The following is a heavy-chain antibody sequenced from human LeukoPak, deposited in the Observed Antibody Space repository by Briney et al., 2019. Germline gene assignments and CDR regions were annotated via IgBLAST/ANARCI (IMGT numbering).Heavy chain of an antibody. CDR1: GFTFSSYS. CDR2: ISSSSSTI. CDR3: AKWGWGFANDLPI. Sequence: GGSLRLSCAASGFTFSSYSMNWVRQAPGKGLEWVSYISSSSSTIYYADSVKGRFTISRDNSKNTLYLQMNSLRAEDTAVYYCAKWGWGFANDLPIWGQGTMVTVSS. V-gene: IGHV3-48*01. J-gene: IGHJ3*02. D-gene: IGHD4/OR15-4a*01.